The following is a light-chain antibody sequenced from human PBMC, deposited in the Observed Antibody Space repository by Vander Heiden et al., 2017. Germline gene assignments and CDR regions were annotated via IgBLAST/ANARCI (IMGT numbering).Light chain of an antibody. CDR3: QHRCDWLPT. J-gene: IGKJ4*01. V-gene: IGKV3-11*01. Sequence: EIVLTQSPATLSLSPGERAIFSCRASQSVSSYLAWYQQKPGQAPRLLIHDASDRATGIPARFSGSGSGTDFTLTISSLEPEDFAAYYCQHRCDWLPTFGGGTKVEIK. CDR2: DAS. CDR1: QSVSSY.